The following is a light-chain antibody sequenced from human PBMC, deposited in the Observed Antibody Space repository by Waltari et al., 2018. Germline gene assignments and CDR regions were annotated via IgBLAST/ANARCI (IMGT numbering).Light chain of an antibody. Sequence: SYDLSQPPSVSVSPGQTASITCPGDKLGDKYACWYQQKPGQSPLLVIYQDDKRRSGIPERFSGSNSGNTATLTISETQAMDEADYYCQAWDDTTMVFGGGTKLTVL. V-gene: IGLV3-1*01. CDR2: QDD. CDR1: KLGDKY. CDR3: QAWDDTTMV. J-gene: IGLJ2*01.